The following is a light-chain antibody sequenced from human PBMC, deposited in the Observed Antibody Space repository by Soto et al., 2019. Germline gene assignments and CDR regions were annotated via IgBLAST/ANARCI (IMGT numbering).Light chain of an antibody. CDR1: QSISNY. J-gene: IGKJ5*01. CDR3: QQSYGTPII. CDR2: AAS. V-gene: IGKV1-39*01. Sequence: DIQMTQSPFSLSAPVGDRVTITCRASQSISNYLNWYQQKQGKAPKLLIYAASTLQSGVPSRFSGSGSGTDFTLTISSPQPEDSATYYGQQSYGTPIIFGQRTRLDIK.